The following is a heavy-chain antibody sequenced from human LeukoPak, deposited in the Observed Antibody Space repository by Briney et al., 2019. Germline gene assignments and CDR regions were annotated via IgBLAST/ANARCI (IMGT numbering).Heavy chain of an antibody. V-gene: IGHV5-10-1*01. CDR2: IDLSDSYT. D-gene: IGHD5-18*01. CDR1: GYSFTSYW. J-gene: IGHJ6*04. CDR3: AGYDAPKRGYSYGYNYYYSGTDV. Sequence: GASLKISCKGSGYSFTSYWISWVRQLPGKGLEWMGRIDLSDSYTNYSPSFQGHVTISADKSISTAYLQWSSLKASDTAMYYCAGYDAPKRGYSYGYNYYYSGTDVWGKGTTVTVSS.